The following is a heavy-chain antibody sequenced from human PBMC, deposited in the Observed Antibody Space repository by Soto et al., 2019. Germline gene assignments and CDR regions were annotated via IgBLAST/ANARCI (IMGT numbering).Heavy chain of an antibody. CDR1: GYTFTIYA. J-gene: IGHJ3*02. Sequence: ASVKVSCKASGYTFTIYAMHWVRQAPGQRLEWMGWINAGNGNTKYSQKFQGRVTITRDTSASTAYMELSSLRPEDTAVYYCAIRAAYCGGDCYWDDAFDIWGQGTMVTVSS. D-gene: IGHD2-21*01. CDR3: AIRAAYCGGDCYWDDAFDI. V-gene: IGHV1-3*01. CDR2: INAGNGNT.